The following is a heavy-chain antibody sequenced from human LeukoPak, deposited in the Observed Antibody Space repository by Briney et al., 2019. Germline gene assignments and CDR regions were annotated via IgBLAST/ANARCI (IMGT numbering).Heavy chain of an antibody. D-gene: IGHD6-19*01. CDR3: ARASIGGSGWYFYGMDV. CDR2: RNPNSGNT. Sequence: ASVKVSCKASGYTFTSYDINWVRQATGQGLEWMGWRNPNSGNTGYAQKFQGRVTMTRNTSISTAYMELSSLRSEDTAVYYCARASIGGSGWYFYGMDVWGQGTTVTVSS. J-gene: IGHJ6*02. CDR1: GYTFTSYD. V-gene: IGHV1-8*01.